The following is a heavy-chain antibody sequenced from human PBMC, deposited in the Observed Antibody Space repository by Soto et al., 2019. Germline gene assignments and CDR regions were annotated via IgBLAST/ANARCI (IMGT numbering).Heavy chain of an antibody. CDR3: ASDYAVADTYYYGMDV. D-gene: IGHD6-19*01. CDR2: IIPLSGTA. V-gene: IGHV1-69*13. CDR1: GGTFSNYA. J-gene: IGHJ6*02. Sequence: ASVKVSCKASGGTFSNYAISWVRQAPGQGLEWMGGIIPLSGTANYAQKFQGRVTITADDSTSTAYMELRSLRSEDTAIYYCASDYAVADTYYYGMDVWGQGTTVTVSS.